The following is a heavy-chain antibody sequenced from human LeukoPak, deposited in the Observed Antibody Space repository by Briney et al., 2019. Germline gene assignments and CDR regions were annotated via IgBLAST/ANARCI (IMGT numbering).Heavy chain of an antibody. CDR1: GGSFSGYY. D-gene: IGHD6-13*01. CDR3: AREIAAGSLDY. V-gene: IGHV4-34*01. J-gene: IGHJ4*02. CDR2: INHSGST. Sequence: SETLSPTCAVYGGSFSGYYWSWIRQPPGEGLEWIGEINHSGSTNYNPSLKSRVTISVDTSKNQFSLKLSSVTAADTAVSYCAREIAAGSLDYWGQGTLVTVSS.